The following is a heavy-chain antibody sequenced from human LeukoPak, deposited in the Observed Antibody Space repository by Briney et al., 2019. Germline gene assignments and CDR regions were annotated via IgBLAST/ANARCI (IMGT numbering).Heavy chain of an antibody. J-gene: IGHJ4*02. CDR2: INHSGST. CDR3: ARGSRGSGGSCYRN. V-gene: IGHV4-34*01. Sequence: SETLSLTCAVYGVSFSGYYWSWIRQPPGKGLEWIGEINHSGSTNYNPSLKSRVTISVDTSKNQFSLKLSSVTAADTAVYYCARGSRGSGGSCYRNWGQGTLVTVSS. CDR1: GVSFSGYY. D-gene: IGHD2-15*01.